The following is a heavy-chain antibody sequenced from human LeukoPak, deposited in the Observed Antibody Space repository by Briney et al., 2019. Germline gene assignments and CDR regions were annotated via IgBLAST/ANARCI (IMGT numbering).Heavy chain of an antibody. CDR3: ARGGCISCYPGYYYYGMDV. CDR2: IYSGGST. D-gene: IGHD2-2*01. Sequence: GGSLRLSCAASGFTVSSNYMSWVRQAPGKGLEWVSVIYSGGSTYYADSVKGRFTISRDNSKNTLYFQMNSLRAEDTAVYYCARGGCISCYPGYYYYGMDVWGQGTTVTVSS. V-gene: IGHV3-53*01. J-gene: IGHJ6*02. CDR1: GFTVSSNY.